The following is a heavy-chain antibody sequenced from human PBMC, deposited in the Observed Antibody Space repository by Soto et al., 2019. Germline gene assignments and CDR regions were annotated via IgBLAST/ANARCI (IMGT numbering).Heavy chain of an antibody. CDR1: GGSISSGGYY. CDR3: ARGHVNIPSRTHYYGMDV. Sequence: PSETLSLTCTVSGGSISSGGYYWSWIRQHPGKGLEWIGYIYYSGSTYYNPSLKSRVTISVDTSKNQFSLKLSSVTAADTAVYYCARGHVNIPSRTHYYGMDVWGQGTTVTVSS. V-gene: IGHV4-31*03. CDR2: IYYSGST. J-gene: IGHJ6*02.